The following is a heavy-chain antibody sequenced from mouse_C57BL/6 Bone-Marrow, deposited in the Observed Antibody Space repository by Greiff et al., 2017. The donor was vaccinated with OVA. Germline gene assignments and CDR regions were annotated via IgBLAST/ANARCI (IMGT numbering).Heavy chain of an antibody. V-gene: IGHV5-12*01. D-gene: IGHD1-1*01. J-gene: IGHJ1*03. CDR1: GFTFSDYY. CDR3: ARQSSYYYGSSYGYFDV. Sequence: EVQLVESGGGLVQPGGSLKLSCAASGFTFSDYYMYWVRQTPEKRLEWVAYISNGGGSTYYPDTVKGRFTISRDNAKNTLYLQMSRLKSEDTAMYYCARQSSYYYGSSYGYFDVWGTGTTVTVSS. CDR2: ISNGGGST.